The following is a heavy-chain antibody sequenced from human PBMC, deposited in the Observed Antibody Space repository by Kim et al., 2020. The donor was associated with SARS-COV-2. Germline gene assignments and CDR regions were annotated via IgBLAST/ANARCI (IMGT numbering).Heavy chain of an antibody. CDR1: GGSFSGYY. V-gene: IGHV4-34*01. CDR3: ARGRMMRGVGYYYYGMDV. Sequence: SETLSLTCAVYGGSFSGYYWSWIRQPPGKGLEWIGEINHSGSTNYNPSLKSRVTISVDTSKNQFSLKLSSVTAADTAVYYCARGRMMRGVGYYYYGMDVWGQGTTVTVSS. J-gene: IGHJ6*02. CDR2: INHSGST. D-gene: IGHD2-15*01.